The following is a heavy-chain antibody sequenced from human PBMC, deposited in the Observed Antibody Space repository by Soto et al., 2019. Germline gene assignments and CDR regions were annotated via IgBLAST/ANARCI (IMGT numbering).Heavy chain of an antibody. J-gene: IGHJ3*02. Sequence: QVQLVESGGGVVQPGRSLRLSCAASGFTFSSYGMHWVRQAPGKGLEWVAVISYDGSKKYYADSVKGRFTISRDNSKKPLYLQMNSLRAEDTAVYYCAKGQRGCSGGSCYLMDAFDIWGQGTMVTVSS. CDR1: GFTFSSYG. D-gene: IGHD2-15*01. V-gene: IGHV3-30*18. CDR2: ISYDGSKK. CDR3: AKGQRGCSGGSCYLMDAFDI.